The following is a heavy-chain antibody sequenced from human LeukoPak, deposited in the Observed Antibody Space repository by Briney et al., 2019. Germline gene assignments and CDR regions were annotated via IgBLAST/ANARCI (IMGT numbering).Heavy chain of an antibody. Sequence: ASVKVSCKASGYTFTSYYIHWVRQAPGQGLEWMGIINPSGGSTSYAQKFQGRVTMTRDTSTSTVCMELSSLRSEDTAVYYCARVSYDYDFWSGPGSYGMDVWGQGTTVTVSS. V-gene: IGHV1-46*01. CDR3: ARVSYDYDFWSGPGSYGMDV. D-gene: IGHD3-3*01. J-gene: IGHJ6*02. CDR1: GYTFTSYY. CDR2: INPSGGST.